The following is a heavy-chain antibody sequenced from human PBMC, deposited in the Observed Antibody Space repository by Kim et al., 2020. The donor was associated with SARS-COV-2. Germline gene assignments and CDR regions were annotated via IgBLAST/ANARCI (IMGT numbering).Heavy chain of an antibody. D-gene: IGHD6-13*01. CDR2: IYYTGST. CDR3: AREGSSWYYFDY. Sequence: SETLSLTCTVSGGSISTYYWTWIRQPPGKGLEWIGYIYYTGSTNYNPSLRSRVTISLDTSKNQFSLKLSSVTAADTAVYYCAREGSSWYYFDYWGQGTLV. V-gene: IGHV4-59*13. J-gene: IGHJ4*02. CDR1: GGSISTYY.